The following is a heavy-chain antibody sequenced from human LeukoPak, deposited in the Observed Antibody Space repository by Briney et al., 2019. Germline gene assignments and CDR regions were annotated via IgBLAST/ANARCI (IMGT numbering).Heavy chain of an antibody. J-gene: IGHJ4*02. V-gene: IGHV1-2*02. D-gene: IGHD4-23*01. CDR3: ARIFYGGTQVDDY. CDR2: INPNSGGT. Sequence: ASVKVSCKASGYTFTGYYMHWVRQAPGQGLEWMGWINPNSGGTNYAQKFQGRVTMTRDTSISTAYMELSRLRSDDTAVYYCARIFYGGTQVDDYWGQGTLVTVSS. CDR1: GYTFTGYY.